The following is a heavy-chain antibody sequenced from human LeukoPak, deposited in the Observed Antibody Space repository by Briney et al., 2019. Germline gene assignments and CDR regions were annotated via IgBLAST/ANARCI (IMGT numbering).Heavy chain of an antibody. CDR2: INHSGST. CDR3: ARGQAGWELLV. V-gene: IGHV4-34*01. J-gene: IGHJ4*02. D-gene: IGHD1-26*01. Sequence: PPETLSLTCAVHGGSFSGYYWSWIRQPPGKGLEWIGEINHSGSTNYNPSLKSRVTISVDTSKNQFSLKLSSVTAADTAVYYCARGQAGWELLVWGQGTLVTVSS. CDR1: GGSFSGYY.